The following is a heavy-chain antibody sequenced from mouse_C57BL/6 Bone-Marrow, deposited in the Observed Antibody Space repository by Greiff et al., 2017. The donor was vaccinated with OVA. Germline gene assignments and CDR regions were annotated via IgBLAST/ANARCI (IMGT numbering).Heavy chain of an antibody. D-gene: IGHD1-1*01. CDR2: IRNKANNHAT. V-gene: IGHV6-6*01. J-gene: IGHJ4*01. CDR1: GFTFSDAW. CDR3: TRQGPTTVYGVDY. Sequence: EVHLVESGGGLVQPGGSMKLSCAASGFTFSDAWMDWVRQSPEKGLEWVAEIRNKANNHATYYAESVKGRFTISRDDSKSSVYLQMNSLRAEDTGIYYCTRQGPTTVYGVDYWGQGTSVTVSS.